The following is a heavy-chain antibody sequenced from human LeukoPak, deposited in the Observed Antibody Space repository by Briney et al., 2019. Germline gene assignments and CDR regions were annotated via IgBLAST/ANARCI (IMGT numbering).Heavy chain of an antibody. V-gene: IGHV1-3*01. CDR1: GYTFTSYA. J-gene: IGHJ4*02. Sequence: ASVKVSCKASGYTFTSYAMHWVRQAPGQRLEWMGWINAGNGNTKYSQKFQGRVTITRDTSASTAYMGLSSLRSEDTAVYYCARNGSGRGVAGFDYWGQGTLVTVSS. CDR3: ARNGSGRGVAGFDY. D-gene: IGHD3-10*01. CDR2: INAGNGNT.